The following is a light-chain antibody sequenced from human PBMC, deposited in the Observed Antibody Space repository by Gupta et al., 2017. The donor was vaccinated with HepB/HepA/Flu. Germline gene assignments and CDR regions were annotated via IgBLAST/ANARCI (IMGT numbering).Light chain of an antibody. CDR3: AAWDNSLSHVA. J-gene: IGLJ2*01. CDR2: NDY. CDR1: SSNVGRNF. Sequence: SMLPQPLSASRTPGQSVTISCSGSSSNVGRNFVYWYQQFPGAAPKLLIYNDYQRPSGVPDRFSGSKSGSSASLAISGLQSEDEANYYCAAWDNSLSHVAFGGGTKLTVL. V-gene: IGLV1-47*02.